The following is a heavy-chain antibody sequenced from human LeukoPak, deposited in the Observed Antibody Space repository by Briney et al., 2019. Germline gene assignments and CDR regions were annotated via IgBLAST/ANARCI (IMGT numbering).Heavy chain of an antibody. Sequence: ASVKVSCKASGYTFTSYDINWVRQATGQGLEWMGWMNPNSGNTGYAQKFQGRVTMTRNTSISTAYMELSSLRSEDTAVYYCARGLMITFGGASDYWGQGSLVTVSS. V-gene: IGHV1-8*01. CDR3: ARGLMITFGGASDY. D-gene: IGHD3-16*01. CDR2: MNPNSGNT. J-gene: IGHJ4*02. CDR1: GYTFTSYD.